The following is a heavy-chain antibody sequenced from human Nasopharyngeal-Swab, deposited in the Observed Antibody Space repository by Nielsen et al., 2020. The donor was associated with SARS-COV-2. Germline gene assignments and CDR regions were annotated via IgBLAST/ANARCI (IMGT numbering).Heavy chain of an antibody. D-gene: IGHD4-17*01. J-gene: IGHJ4*02. CDR3: AKDRAIYCDYGLGLN. CDR2: ISYDGSNK. Sequence: GGSLRISCAASGFTFSSYGMHWVRQAPGKGLEWVAVISYDGSNKYYADSVKGRFTISRDNSKNTLYLQMNSLRAEDTAVYYCAKDRAIYCDYGLGLNWGQGTLVTVSS. CDR1: GFTFSSYG. V-gene: IGHV3-30*18.